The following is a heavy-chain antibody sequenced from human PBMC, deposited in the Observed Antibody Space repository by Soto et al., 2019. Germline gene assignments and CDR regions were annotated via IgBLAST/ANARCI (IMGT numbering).Heavy chain of an antibody. CDR1: GFTFSDYW. V-gene: IGHV3-74*01. J-gene: IGHJ2*01. CDR3: ARVGQGFWYFDL. Sequence: EGQLVESGGGLVQSGGSLRLSCAASGFTFSDYWVHWVRQVPGKGLVWVSRMNSDGSTISYADSVKGRFTISRDNAKNTVYLQMNSLTAEDTAVYYCARVGQGFWYFDLWGRGTLVTVSS. CDR2: MNSDGSTI.